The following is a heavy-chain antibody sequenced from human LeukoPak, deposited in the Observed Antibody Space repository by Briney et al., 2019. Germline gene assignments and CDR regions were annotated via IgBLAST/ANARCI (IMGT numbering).Heavy chain of an antibody. CDR1: GGSISTSSYY. V-gene: IGHV4-39*01. J-gene: IGHJ4*02. CDR3: GSTHSSTLYFDY. Sequence: PSETLSLTCTVSGGSISTSSYYWGWVRQPPGKGLEWIGSSYHNGSTYYNPSLKSRVTISVDTSRNQFSLKLNSVTAADTAVYYCGSTHSSTLYFDYWGQGTLVTVSS. CDR2: SYHNGST. D-gene: IGHD6-13*01.